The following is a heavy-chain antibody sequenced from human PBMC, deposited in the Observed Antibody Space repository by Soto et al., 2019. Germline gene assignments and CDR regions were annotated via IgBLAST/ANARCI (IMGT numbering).Heavy chain of an antibody. D-gene: IGHD2-2*01. J-gene: IGHJ4*02. CDR3: AKSPGGQLPPIEYFDY. CDR2: ISYDGSNK. Sequence: GGSLRLSCAASGFTFSSYGMHWVRQAPGKGLEWVAVISYDGSNKYYADSVKGRFTISRDNSKNTLYLQMNSLRAEDTAVYYCAKSPGGQLPPIEYFDYWGQGTLVTVSS. CDR1: GFTFSSYG. V-gene: IGHV3-30*18.